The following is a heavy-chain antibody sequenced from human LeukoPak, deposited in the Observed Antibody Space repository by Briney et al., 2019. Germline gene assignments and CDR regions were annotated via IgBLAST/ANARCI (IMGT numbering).Heavy chain of an antibody. V-gene: IGHV1-2*02. Sequence: ASVKVSCKASGYTFTGYYMHWVRQAPGQGLEWMGWINPNSGGTNYAQKFQGRVTMTRDTSISTAYMELSRLRSDDTAVYYCARDPTYYYDSSGYPPDYWDQGTLVTVSS. CDR2: INPNSGGT. CDR3: ARDPTYYYDSSGYPPDY. J-gene: IGHJ4*02. D-gene: IGHD3-22*01. CDR1: GYTFTGYY.